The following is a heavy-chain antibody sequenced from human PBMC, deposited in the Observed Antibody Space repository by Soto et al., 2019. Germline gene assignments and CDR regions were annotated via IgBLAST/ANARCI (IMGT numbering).Heavy chain of an antibody. CDR2: INPSGGST. CDR3: ARDGRVVGATYYFDY. D-gene: IGHD1-26*01. CDR1: GYTFTRFG. J-gene: IGHJ4*02. Sequence: ASVKVSCKASGYTFTRFGISWVRQAPGQGLEWMGIINPSGGSTSYAQKFQGRVTMTRDTSTSTVYMELSSLRSEDTAVYYCARDGRVVGATYYFDYWGQGTLVTVSS. V-gene: IGHV1-46*01.